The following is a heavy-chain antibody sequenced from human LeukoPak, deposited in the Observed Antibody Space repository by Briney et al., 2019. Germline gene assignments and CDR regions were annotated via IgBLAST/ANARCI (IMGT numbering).Heavy chain of an antibody. D-gene: IGHD1-26*01. CDR3: ARVEVGATLDS. CDR2: MNANGDST. J-gene: IGHJ4*02. CDR1: GFTFDDYA. Sequence: GGSLRLSCAASGFTFDDYAMNWVRQAPGKGLEWVSGMNANGDSTGYADSVRGRFTISRDNAKNSLYLQMNSLRAEDTALYYCARVEVGATLDSWGQGTLVTVSS. V-gene: IGHV3-20*04.